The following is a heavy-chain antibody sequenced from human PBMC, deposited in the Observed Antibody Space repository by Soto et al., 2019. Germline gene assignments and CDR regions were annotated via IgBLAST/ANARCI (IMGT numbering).Heavy chain of an antibody. D-gene: IGHD3-3*01. Sequence: QVQLVESGGGVVQPGRSLRLSCAASGFTFSNYGMHWVRQAPGKGLEWVAVIWYDGNTKYYADSVKGRFTISRGNSKNTLYLQMNGLRAEDTAVYYCARDASITVEEMDVWGQGTTVIVSS. J-gene: IGHJ6*02. CDR1: GFTFSNYG. V-gene: IGHV3-33*01. CDR3: ARDASITVEEMDV. CDR2: IWYDGNTK.